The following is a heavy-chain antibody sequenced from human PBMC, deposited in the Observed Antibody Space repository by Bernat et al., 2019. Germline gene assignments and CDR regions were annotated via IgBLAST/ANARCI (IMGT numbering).Heavy chain of an antibody. D-gene: IGHD2-8*01. Sequence: EVQLVESGGGLVQPGGSLRLSCAASGFTVSDYWMHWVRQAPGKGLVWVSRISGDGVATAYACSVKGLFTIYRDNAKNTLYLQMNSLRAEDTAVYYCASLYCSTTDCYDYWGQGTLVTVSS. V-gene: IGHV3-74*02. CDR3: ASLYCSTTDCYDY. J-gene: IGHJ4*02. CDR2: ISGDGVAT. CDR1: GFTVSDYW.